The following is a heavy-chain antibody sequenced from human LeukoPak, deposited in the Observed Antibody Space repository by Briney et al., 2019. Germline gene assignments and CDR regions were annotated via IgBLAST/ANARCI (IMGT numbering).Heavy chain of an antibody. CDR3: TSPLVAVAGTGYGMDV. CDR2: FDPEDGET. V-gene: IGHV1-24*01. Sequence: ASVKVSCKVSGYTLTELSMHWVRQAPGEALEWRGGFDPEDGETVYAQKFQGRVTMTEDTSTDTAYMELSSLRSEDTAVYYCTSPLVAVAGTGYGMDVWGQGTTVTVSS. D-gene: IGHD6-19*01. CDR1: GYTLTELS. J-gene: IGHJ6*02.